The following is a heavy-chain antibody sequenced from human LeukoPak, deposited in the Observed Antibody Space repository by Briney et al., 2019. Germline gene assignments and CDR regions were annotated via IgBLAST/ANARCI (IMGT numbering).Heavy chain of an antibody. D-gene: IGHD1-26*01. J-gene: IGHJ4*02. Sequence: SETLSLTCTVSRGSISSSSYYWGWIRQPPGKGLEWIGSIYYSGSTYYNPSLKSRVTISVDTSKNQFSLKLSSVTAADTAVYYCARQEWELYSYVHFDYWGQGTLVTVSS. CDR3: ARQEWELYSYVHFDY. CDR1: RGSISSSSYY. V-gene: IGHV4-39*01. CDR2: IYYSGST.